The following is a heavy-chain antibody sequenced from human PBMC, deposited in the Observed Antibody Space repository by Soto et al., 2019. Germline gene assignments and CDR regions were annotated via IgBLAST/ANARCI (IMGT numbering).Heavy chain of an antibody. J-gene: IGHJ5*02. V-gene: IGHV4-59*01. D-gene: IGHD6-6*01. CDR3: ARKGIAARPDYWFDP. CDR1: GGSISSYY. CDR2: IYYSGST. Sequence: SETLSLTCTVSGGSISSYYWSWIRQPPGKGLEWIGYIYYSGSTNYNPSLKSRVTISVDTSKNQFSLKLSSVTAADTAVYYCARKGIAARPDYWFDPWGQGTLVTVSS.